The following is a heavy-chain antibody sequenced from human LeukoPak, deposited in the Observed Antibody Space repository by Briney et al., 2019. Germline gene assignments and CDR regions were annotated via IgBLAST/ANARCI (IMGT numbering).Heavy chain of an antibody. CDR1: GYLLTDYY. D-gene: IGHD1-14*01. V-gene: IGHV1-2*02. J-gene: IGHJ4*02. Sequence: ASVKVSCKASGYLLTDYYVHWVRQVPGQGPEWMGWINPNSGDTNFALKFQGRVTMTSDTSISTAYMELSRLRSDDTAVYYCTRATPGLNPLDYWGQGTLVTVSS. CDR3: TRATPGLNPLDY. CDR2: INPNSGDT.